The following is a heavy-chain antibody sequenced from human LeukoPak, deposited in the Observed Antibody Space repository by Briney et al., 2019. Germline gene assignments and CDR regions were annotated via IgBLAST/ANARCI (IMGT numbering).Heavy chain of an antibody. Sequence: PGGSLRLSCAASGFTFSSYGMHWVRQAPGKGLEWVAVIWYDGSNKYYADSVKGRFTISRDNSKNTLYLQMNSLRAEDTAVYYCAKNYDSSGYCYFDYWGQGTLDTVSS. CDR1: GFTFSSYG. J-gene: IGHJ4*02. CDR3: AKNYDSSGYCYFDY. CDR2: IWYDGSNK. D-gene: IGHD3-22*01. V-gene: IGHV3-33*06.